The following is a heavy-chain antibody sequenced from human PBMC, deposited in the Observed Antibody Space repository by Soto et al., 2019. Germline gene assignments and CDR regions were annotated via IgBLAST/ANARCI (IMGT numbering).Heavy chain of an antibody. Sequence: EVHLLESGGNVVQPGGSLRLSCAASGFTFSSYAMNWVRQAPGKGLEWVSSISANGRNTYYADSVKGRFTISRDRSKNTLYLQLDSLRVEDTAIYYCAKDLSSLGWLALGATFYSWGQGTLVTSSS. V-gene: IGHV3-23*01. D-gene: IGHD5-18*01. CDR3: AKDLSSLGWLALGATFYS. CDR1: GFTFSSYA. J-gene: IGHJ4*02. CDR2: ISANGRNT.